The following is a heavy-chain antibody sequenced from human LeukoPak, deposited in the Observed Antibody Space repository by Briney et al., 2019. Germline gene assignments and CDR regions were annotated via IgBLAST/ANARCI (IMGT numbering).Heavy chain of an antibody. CDR3: VRIPNSAGFPNLFDP. CDR2: ISSSNDYI. CDR1: GFTFSTST. D-gene: IGHD6-19*01. V-gene: IGHV3-21*01. Sequence: GGSLRLSCAASGFTFSTSTMNWVRQAPGKGLEWVSSISSSNDYIYYADSVKGRFTISRDNAKNSLYLQMNSLRAEDTAMYCCVRIPNSAGFPNLFDPWGQGTLVTVSS. J-gene: IGHJ5*02.